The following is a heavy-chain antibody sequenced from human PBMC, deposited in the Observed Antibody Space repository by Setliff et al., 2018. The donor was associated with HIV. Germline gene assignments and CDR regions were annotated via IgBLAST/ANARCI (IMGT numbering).Heavy chain of an antibody. D-gene: IGHD3-16*01. CDR1: GYSVSSGYY. V-gene: IGHV4-38-2*02. Sequence: SETLSLTCIVSGYSVSSGYYWGWIRQPPGKGLQWIGAMYDSETTYYNPSLKSRVTMSVDASRNRFSLKLSSVTAADTAVYYCARHQKVSFMSDHWGQGMLVTVSS. J-gene: IGHJ4*02. CDR2: MYDSETT. CDR3: ARHQKVSFMSDH.